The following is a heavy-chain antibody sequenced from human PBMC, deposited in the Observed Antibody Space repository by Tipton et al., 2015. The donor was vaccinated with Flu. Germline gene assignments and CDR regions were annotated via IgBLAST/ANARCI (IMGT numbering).Heavy chain of an antibody. Sequence: SLRLPCAASGFIFSSYAMSWVRQAPGKGLEWISAMSTSGGSTHYADSVKGRFTISRDNSKNTLYLQMNSLRAEDTAVYYCAKDRYLGRGDYFDYWGQGTLVTVSS. CDR2: MSTSGGST. CDR1: GFIFSSYA. V-gene: IGHV3-23*01. J-gene: IGHJ4*02. CDR3: AKDRYLGRGDYFDY. D-gene: IGHD3-9*01.